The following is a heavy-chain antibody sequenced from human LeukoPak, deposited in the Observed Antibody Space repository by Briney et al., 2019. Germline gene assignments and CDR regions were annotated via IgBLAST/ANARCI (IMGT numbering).Heavy chain of an antibody. CDR3: ARDRNWDPYWYFDL. V-gene: IGHV1-69*13. Sequence: SVKVSCKASGGTFSSYAISWVRQTPGQGLEWMGGIIPIFGTANYAQKFQGRVTITADESTSTAYMELSSLRSEDTAVYYCARDRNWDPYWYFDLWGRGTLVTVSS. D-gene: IGHD7-27*01. J-gene: IGHJ2*01. CDR2: IIPIFGTA. CDR1: GGTFSSYA.